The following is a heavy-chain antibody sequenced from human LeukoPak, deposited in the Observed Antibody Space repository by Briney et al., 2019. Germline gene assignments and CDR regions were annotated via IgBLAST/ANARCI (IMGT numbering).Heavy chain of an antibody. CDR2: INSDGSST. CDR1: GFTFSSYW. J-gene: IGHJ4*02. Sequence: AGGSLRLSCAASGFTFSSYWMHWVRQAPGKGLVWVSRINSDGSSTSYADSVKGRFTISRDNAKNSLYLQMNSLRAEDTAVYYCASVKGIAAAVLRYWGQGTLVTVSS. V-gene: IGHV3-74*01. CDR3: ASVKGIAAAVLRY. D-gene: IGHD6-13*01.